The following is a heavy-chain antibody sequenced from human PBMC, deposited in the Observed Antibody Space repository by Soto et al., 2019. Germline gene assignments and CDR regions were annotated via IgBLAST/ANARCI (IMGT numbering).Heavy chain of an antibody. V-gene: IGHV3-11*01. CDR3: ERAVNWNELDP. CDR2: IHSSGVTT. Sequence: PGGSLRLSCAASGFTFRDYYMTWIRQAPGKGLEWLSYIHSSGVTTYYTDSVKGRFTISRDNTKNSLFLQMNSLRVEDTAVYYCERAVNWNELDPWGQGTLVT. CDR1: GFTFRDYY. J-gene: IGHJ5*02. D-gene: IGHD1-1*01.